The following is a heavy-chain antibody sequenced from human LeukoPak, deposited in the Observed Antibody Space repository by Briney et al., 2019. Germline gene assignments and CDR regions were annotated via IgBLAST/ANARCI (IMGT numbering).Heavy chain of an antibody. J-gene: IGHJ6*02. Sequence: SVTVSFKASGVTFITYAISWVRQAPGKGLAWMGGFIPLFGTPSYAQKFQGRVTITADKYTSTAYVELSSLRSEDTAVYYCASGYCSTARCFASYEMDVWGQGTTVTVSS. CDR1: GVTFITYA. V-gene: IGHV1-69*06. D-gene: IGHD2-2*03. CDR3: ASGYCSTARCFASYEMDV. CDR2: FIPLFGTP.